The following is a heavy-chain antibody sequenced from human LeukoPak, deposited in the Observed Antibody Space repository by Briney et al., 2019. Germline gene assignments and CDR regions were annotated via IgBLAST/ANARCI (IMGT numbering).Heavy chain of an antibody. V-gene: IGHV3-33*01. J-gene: IGHJ3*02. CDR3: ARDGTPSNWNRPRGDAFDI. D-gene: IGHD1-20*01. CDR2: IWYDGSNK. Sequence: GGSLRLSCAASGFTFSSYGMHWVRQAPGKGLEWVAVIWYDGSNKYYADSVKGRFTISRDNSKNTLYLQMNSLRAEDTAVYYCARDGTPSNWNRPRGDAFDIWGQGTMVTVSS. CDR1: GFTFSSYG.